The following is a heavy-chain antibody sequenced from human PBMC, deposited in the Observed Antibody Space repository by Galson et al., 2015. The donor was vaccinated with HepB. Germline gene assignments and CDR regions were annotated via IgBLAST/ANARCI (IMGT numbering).Heavy chain of an antibody. D-gene: IGHD1-1*01. CDR3: ARTGEPQYNWFDP. Sequence: SVKVSCKASGYTFTGYYMHWVRQAPGQGLEWMGWINPNSGGTNYAQKFQGRVTMTRDTSISTAYMELSRLRSDDTAVYYCARTGEPQYNWFDPWGQGTLVTVSS. CDR2: INPNSGGT. V-gene: IGHV1-2*02. CDR1: GYTFTGYY. J-gene: IGHJ5*02.